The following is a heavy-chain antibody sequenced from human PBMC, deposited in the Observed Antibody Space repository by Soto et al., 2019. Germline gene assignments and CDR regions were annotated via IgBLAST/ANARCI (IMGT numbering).Heavy chain of an antibody. D-gene: IGHD3-10*01. CDR1: GGTFSSYA. CDR2: IIPIFGTA. J-gene: IGHJ4*02. Sequence: QVQLVQSGAEVKKPGSSVKVSCKASGGTFSSYAISWVRQAPGQGLEWMGGIIPIFGTANYAQKFQGRVKITRDESTSTAYMELSSLGSEDTAVYYWARGMAHRYYFDYWGQGTLVTVSS. CDR3: ARGMAHRYYFDY. V-gene: IGHV1-69*01.